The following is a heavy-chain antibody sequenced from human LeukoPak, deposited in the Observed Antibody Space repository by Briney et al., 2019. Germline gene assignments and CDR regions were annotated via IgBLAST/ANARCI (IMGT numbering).Heavy chain of an antibody. V-gene: IGHV3-23*01. CDR1: GFTFSSYA. CDR3: AKDRQQLEPNWFDP. CDR2: ISGSGGST. Sequence: GSLSLSCAASGFTFSSYAMSWVRQAPGKGLEWVSAISGSGGSTYYADSVKGRLTISRDNSKNTLYLQMNSLRAEDTAVYYCAKDRQQLEPNWFDPWGQGTLVTVSS. J-gene: IGHJ5*02. D-gene: IGHD6-13*01.